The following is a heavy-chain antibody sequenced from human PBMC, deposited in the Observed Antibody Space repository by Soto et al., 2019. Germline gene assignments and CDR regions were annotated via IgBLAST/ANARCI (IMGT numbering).Heavy chain of an antibody. CDR3: ARGEKYYACMDV. J-gene: IGHJ6*02. D-gene: IGHD3-3*01. Sequence: QVQLVESGGGVVQPGRSLRLSCEASGFTFSSYAMHWVRQAPGKGLEWVAVISYDGSNKYYADSVKGRFTISRDNSKNTLYLQMNSLRAEDTAVYYCARGEKYYACMDVWGQGTTVTVSS. V-gene: IGHV3-30-3*01. CDR2: ISYDGSNK. CDR1: GFTFSSYA.